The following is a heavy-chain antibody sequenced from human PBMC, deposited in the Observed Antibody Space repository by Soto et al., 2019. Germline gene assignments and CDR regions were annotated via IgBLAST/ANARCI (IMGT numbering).Heavy chain of an antibody. V-gene: IGHV3-30-3*01. CDR2: ISYDGSNK. CDR1: GFTFSSYA. CDR3: ARVRPDSSGWYEDY. D-gene: IGHD6-19*01. Sequence: AVGSLRLSCAASGFTFSSYAMHWVRQAPGKGLEWVAVISYDGSNKYYADSVKGRFTISRDNSKNTLYLQMNSLRAEDTAVYYCARVRPDSSGWYEDYWGQGTLVTVSS. J-gene: IGHJ4*02.